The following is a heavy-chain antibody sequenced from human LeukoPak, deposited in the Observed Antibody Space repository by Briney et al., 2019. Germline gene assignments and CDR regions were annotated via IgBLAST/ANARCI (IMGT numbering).Heavy chain of an antibody. CDR2: IHYSGTT. CDR1: GGSINSYY. V-gene: IGHV4-59*08. Sequence: SETLSLTCTVSGGSINSYYWSWIRQPPGKGLEWIGYIHYSGTTNYNPSLKSRVTISVDTSKNHFSLKLSPVTAADTAVYFCARSAGKIDYWGQGTLVTVSS. J-gene: IGHJ4*02. D-gene: IGHD2-15*01. CDR3: ARSAGKIDY.